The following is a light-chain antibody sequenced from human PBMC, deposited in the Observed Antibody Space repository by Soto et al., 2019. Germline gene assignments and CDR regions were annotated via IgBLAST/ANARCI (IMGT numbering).Light chain of an antibody. V-gene: IGKV3-20*01. CDR1: QSVSSSD. Sequence: EIVLTQSPGTLSLSPGERAALSCRASQSVSSSDLAWYQQKPGQAPRLLIYGASSRATGIPDRFSGSGSGTDFTLTISRLEPEDFAVYYCQQYGSSPQGLAFGGGTKVDMK. J-gene: IGKJ4*01. CDR3: QQYGSSPQGLA. CDR2: GAS.